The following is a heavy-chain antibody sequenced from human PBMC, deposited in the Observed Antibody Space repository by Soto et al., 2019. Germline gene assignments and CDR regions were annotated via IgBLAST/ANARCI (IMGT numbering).Heavy chain of an antibody. CDR2: VYHTGNA. Sequence: SETLSLTCTVSGGSIATAGYSFSCIRQPPGKALEWIGYVYHTGNAYPKPSLKSRVTISLDRSKNQFSLKMTSVTAADTALYYCASRPFYYYGLDVWGQGTTVTVSS. J-gene: IGHJ6*02. CDR3: ASRPFYYYGLDV. CDR1: GGSIATAGYS. V-gene: IGHV4-30-2*01.